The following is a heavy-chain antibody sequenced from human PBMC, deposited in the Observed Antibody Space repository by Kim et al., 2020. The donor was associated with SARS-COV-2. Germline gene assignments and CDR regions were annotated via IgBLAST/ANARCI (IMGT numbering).Heavy chain of an antibody. CDR1: GFTFSSYS. CDR2: ISSSSSYI. Sequence: GGSLRLSCAASGFTFSSYSMNWVRQAPGKGLEWVSSISSSSSYIYYADSVKGRFTISRDNAKNSLYLQMNSLRAEDTAVYYCAREPIAARGGMDVWGQGTTVTVSS. D-gene: IGHD6-13*01. V-gene: IGHV3-21*01. CDR3: AREPIAARGGMDV. J-gene: IGHJ6*02.